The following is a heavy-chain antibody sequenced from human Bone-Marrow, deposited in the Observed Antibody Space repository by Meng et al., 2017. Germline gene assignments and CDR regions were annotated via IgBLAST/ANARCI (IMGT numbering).Heavy chain of an antibody. CDR3: ARDPLDTASPYYYGMGV. Sequence: SETLSLTCTVSGGSISSGSYYWSWIRQPAGKGLEWIGRIYTSGSTNYNPSLKSRVTISVDTSKNQFSLKLSSVTAADTAVYYCARDPLDTASPYYYGMGVWGQGTTVTVSS. CDR1: GGSISSGSYY. V-gene: IGHV4-61*02. J-gene: IGHJ6*02. D-gene: IGHD5-18*01. CDR2: IYTSGST.